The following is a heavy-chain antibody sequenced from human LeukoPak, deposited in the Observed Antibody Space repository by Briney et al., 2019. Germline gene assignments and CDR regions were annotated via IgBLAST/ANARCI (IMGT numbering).Heavy chain of an antibody. CDR1: GFTFSSYG. CDR2: IRYDGSNK. V-gene: IGHV3-30*02. D-gene: IGHD1-26*01. Sequence: AGGSLRLSCAASGFTFSSYGMHWVRQAPGKGLEWVAFIRYDGSNKYYADSVKGRFTISRDNSKNTLYLQMNSLRAEDTAVYYCAKDRGYSGSYLDYWGQGTPVTVSS. CDR3: AKDRGYSGSYLDY. J-gene: IGHJ4*02.